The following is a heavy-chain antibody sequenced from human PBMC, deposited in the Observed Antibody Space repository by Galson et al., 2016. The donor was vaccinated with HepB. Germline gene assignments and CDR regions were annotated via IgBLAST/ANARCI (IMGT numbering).Heavy chain of an antibody. CDR2: IRSKAYGGTT. D-gene: IGHD2-2*01. Sequence: SLRLSCAASGFTFGDYAMSWFRQAPGKGLEWVGFIRSKAYGGTTEYAASVKGRFTISRDDSKSIAYLQMNSLKTEDTAVYYCTRYCSSTSCYWFGYYYYYGMDVWGQGTTVTASS. CDR3: TRYCSSTSCYWFGYYYYYGMDV. CDR1: GFTFGDYA. J-gene: IGHJ6*02. V-gene: IGHV3-49*03.